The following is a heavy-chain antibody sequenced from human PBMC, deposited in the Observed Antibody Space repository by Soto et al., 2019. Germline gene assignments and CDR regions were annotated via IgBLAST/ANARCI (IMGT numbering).Heavy chain of an antibody. CDR1: GYRFTGYF. D-gene: IGHD1-1*01. V-gene: IGHV1-3*01. Sequence: GYRFTGYFLHWVVQAKKHSLEWMGWINGATGQTSSSQRFQDRVTITRDTSASTAYMELSGLRSGDTAVYYCARWNGMDENNYYYGMDIWGQRTTVSVSS. CDR2: INGATGQT. CDR3: ARWNGMDENNYYYGMDI. J-gene: IGHJ6*02.